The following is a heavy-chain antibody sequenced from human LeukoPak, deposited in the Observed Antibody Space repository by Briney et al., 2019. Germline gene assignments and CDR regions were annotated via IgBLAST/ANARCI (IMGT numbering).Heavy chain of an antibody. V-gene: IGHV3-23*01. D-gene: IGHD2-21*01. CDR2: ISGSGGST. Sequence: GGSLRLSCAASGFTFSSYAMSWVRQAPGKGLEWVSAISGSGGSTYYADSVKGRFTISRDNSKNTLYLQMSSLRAEDTAVYYCAKFLPPHIVVANYYFDYWGQGTLVTVSS. CDR1: GFTFSSYA. CDR3: AKFLPPHIVVANYYFDY. J-gene: IGHJ4*02.